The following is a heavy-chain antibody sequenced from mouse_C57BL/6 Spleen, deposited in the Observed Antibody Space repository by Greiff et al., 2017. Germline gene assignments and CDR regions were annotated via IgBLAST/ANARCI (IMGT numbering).Heavy chain of an antibody. V-gene: IGHV1-59*01. CDR3: AISGEKNYSAMDY. Sequence: VQLQQPGAELVRPGTSVKLSCKASGYTFTSYWMHWVKQRPGQGLEWIGVIDPSDSYTNYNQKFKGKATLTVDTSSSTAYMQLSSLTSEDSAVYYCAISGEKNYSAMDYWGQGTSVTVSS. CDR2: IDPSDSYT. D-gene: IGHD1-3*01. CDR1: GYTFTSYW. J-gene: IGHJ4*01.